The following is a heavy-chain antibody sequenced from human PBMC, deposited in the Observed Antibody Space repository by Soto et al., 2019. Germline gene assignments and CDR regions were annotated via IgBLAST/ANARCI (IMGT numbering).Heavy chain of an antibody. V-gene: IGHV1-2*02. J-gene: IGHJ3*02. CDR1: GYPVTAYY. Sequence: QLHLVHSGAVVKKPGASVTVSCSASGYPVTAYYMHWVRQAPGRGLEWMGGINPATGAAKYTQTFQGRVTITRDTSTSTVFMELSGLTSEDTAVFYCARGGGVGVAGSAAFEMWGQGTVVTVSS. D-gene: IGHD3-3*01. CDR3: ARGGGVGVAGSAAFEM. CDR2: INPATGAA.